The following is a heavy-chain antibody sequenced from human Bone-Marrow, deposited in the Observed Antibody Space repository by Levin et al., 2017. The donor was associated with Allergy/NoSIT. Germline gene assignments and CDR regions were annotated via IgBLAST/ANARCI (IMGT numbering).Heavy chain of an antibody. V-gene: IGHV3-49*03. CDR2: IRSKAYGGTT. CDR3: TRRGDYDSSGYYYPNNWFDP. Sequence: PAGGSLRLSCTASGFTFGDYAMSWFRQAPGKGLEWVGFIRSKAYGGTTEYAASVKGRFTISRDDSKSIAYLQMNSLKTEDTAVYYCTRRGDYDSSGYYYPNNWFDPWGQGTLVTVSS. CDR1: GFTFGDYA. D-gene: IGHD3-22*01. J-gene: IGHJ5*02.